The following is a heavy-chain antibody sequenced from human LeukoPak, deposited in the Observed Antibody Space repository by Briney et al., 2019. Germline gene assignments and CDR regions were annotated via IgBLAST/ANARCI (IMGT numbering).Heavy chain of an antibody. V-gene: IGHV3-43D*03. CDR3: AKALGTAMVRGVIDY. D-gene: IGHD3-10*01. CDR2: ISWDGENT. Sequence: GGSLRLSCAASGFTFDDYAMHWVRQAPGKGLEWVSTISWDGENTYYADSVKGRFIISRDNTNNYLYLQMNSLRAEDTAVYCCAKALGTAMVRGVIDYWGQGTPVTVSS. J-gene: IGHJ4*02. CDR1: GFTFDDYA.